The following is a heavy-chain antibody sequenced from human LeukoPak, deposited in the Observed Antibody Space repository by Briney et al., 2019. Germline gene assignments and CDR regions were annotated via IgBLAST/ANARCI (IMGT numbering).Heavy chain of an antibody. D-gene: IGHD2-2*01. V-gene: IGHV3-30*18. J-gene: IGHJ4*02. CDR1: GFTFSSYG. CDR2: ISYDGSNK. CDR3: AKGPLWYQLLPFDY. Sequence: GGSLRLPCAASGFTFSSYGMHWVRQAPGKGLEWVAVISYDGSNKYYADSVKGRFTISRDNSKNTLYLQMNSLRAEDTAVYYCAKGPLWYQLLPFDYWGQGTLVTVSS.